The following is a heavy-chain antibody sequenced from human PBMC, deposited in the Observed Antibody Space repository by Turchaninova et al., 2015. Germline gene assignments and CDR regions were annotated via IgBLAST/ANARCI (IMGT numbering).Heavy chain of an antibody. CDR1: GYTFTGQY. J-gene: IGHJ6*03. D-gene: IGHD1-1*01. Sequence: QVQLVQSGAEMKKPGASVKVSCKTSGYTFTGQYIHWVRQAPGQGLEWMGRINPNSGGKNYAQKFPGRXXRTXXTATXPAYMXXGSXGXDDTAIYXXXRVPGTSYHXYYMXXWGKGTTVIXSS. V-gene: IGHV1-2*02. CDR2: INPNSGGK. CDR3: XRVPGTSYHXYYMXX.